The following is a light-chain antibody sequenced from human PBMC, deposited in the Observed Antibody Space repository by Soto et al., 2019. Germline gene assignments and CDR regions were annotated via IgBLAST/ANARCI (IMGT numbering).Light chain of an antibody. V-gene: IGKV3-11*01. CDR1: QSVYSY. Sequence: EIVLTQSPATLSLSPGERATLSCRASQSVYSYLAWYQQKPGQVPRLLSYEVSNRATGIPVRFSGSGSGTDFTLTISSLEPEDFAVYYCQQRSNWPLTFGGGTKVEIK. J-gene: IGKJ4*01. CDR2: EVS. CDR3: QQRSNWPLT.